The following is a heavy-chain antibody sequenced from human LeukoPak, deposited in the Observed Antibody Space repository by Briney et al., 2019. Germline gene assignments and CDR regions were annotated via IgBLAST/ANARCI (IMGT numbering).Heavy chain of an antibody. CDR2: ISYDGSNK. D-gene: IGHD1-26*01. CDR3: AKKYSTGLDP. J-gene: IGHJ5*02. CDR1: GFTFSSYA. V-gene: IGHV3-30*04. Sequence: GGSLRLSCAASGFTFSSYAMHWVRQAPGKGLEWVAVISYDGSNKYYADSVKGRFTISRDNSKNTLYLQMNSLRAEDTAIYYCAKKYSTGLDPWGQGTLVTVSS.